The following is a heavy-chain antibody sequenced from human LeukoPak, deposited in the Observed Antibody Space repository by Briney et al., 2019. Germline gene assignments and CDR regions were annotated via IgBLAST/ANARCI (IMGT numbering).Heavy chain of an antibody. Sequence: GASVKVSCKASGYTFTSYYMHWVRQAPGHELEWMGIIKPSGGSTSYAQKFQARVTMTRDTSTSTVYMELRSLRSEDTAVYYCARVDTAMVIDYWGQGTLVTVSS. D-gene: IGHD5-18*01. J-gene: IGHJ4*02. V-gene: IGHV1-46*01. CDR3: ARVDTAMVIDY. CDR2: IKPSGGST. CDR1: GYTFTSYY.